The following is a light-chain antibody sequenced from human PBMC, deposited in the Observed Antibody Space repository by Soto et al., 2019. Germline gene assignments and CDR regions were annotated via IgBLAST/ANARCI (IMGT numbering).Light chain of an antibody. Sequence: EIVLTQSPGTLSLSPGDRATLSCRASQSVTSSYLAWYQQKPGQAPRLLIYGASRRAAGIPDRFSGSGSGTDFTLTISRLEPEDFAVYYCQQYGSFGPGTKVDIK. CDR1: QSVTSSY. CDR3: QQYGS. CDR2: GAS. J-gene: IGKJ3*01. V-gene: IGKV3-20*01.